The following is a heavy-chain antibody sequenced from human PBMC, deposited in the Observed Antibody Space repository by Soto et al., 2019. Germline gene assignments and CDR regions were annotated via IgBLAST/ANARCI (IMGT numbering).Heavy chain of an antibody. CDR2: IYYSGST. CDR1: GGSISSGGYY. D-gene: IGHD5-12*01. CDR3: ARGKSYDKWFPYENHHDYFDY. J-gene: IGHJ4*02. V-gene: IGHV4-31*03. Sequence: SETLSLTCTVSGGSISSGGYYWSWIRQHPGKGLEWIGYIYYSGSTYYNPSLKSRVTISVDTSKNQFSLKLSSVTAADTAVYYCARGKSYDKWFPYENHHDYFDYWGQGTLVTVSS.